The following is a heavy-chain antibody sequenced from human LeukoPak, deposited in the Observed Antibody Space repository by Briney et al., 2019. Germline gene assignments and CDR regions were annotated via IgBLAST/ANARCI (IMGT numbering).Heavy chain of an antibody. J-gene: IGHJ4*02. V-gene: IGHV4-4*07. D-gene: IGHD6-13*01. CDR3: ARSSSWYGTCGF. CDR1: GGSFSSTF. Sequence: SETLSLTCTVFGGSFSSTFWTWIRQPAGKGLEWIGRIYTSGSTNYDPSLKSRVTMSVDTSKNQFSLKLKSVTAADTAVYYCARSSSWYGTCGFWGQGTLVTVSS. CDR2: IYTSGST.